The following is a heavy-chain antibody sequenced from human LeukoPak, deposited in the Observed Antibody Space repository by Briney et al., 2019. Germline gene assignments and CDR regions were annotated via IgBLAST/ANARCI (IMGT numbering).Heavy chain of an antibody. Sequence: SETLSLTCTVSGGSISSYYWSWIRQPPGKGLEWIGYIYSSGSTKYNPSLTNRVTMSVDTSNNQFSLKLSSVTAADTAVYYCARHNPFFSRGSCYFDYWGQGTLVTVSS. V-gene: IGHV4-59*08. CDR1: GGSISSYY. CDR2: IYSSGST. J-gene: IGHJ4*02. D-gene: IGHD2-15*01. CDR3: ARHNPFFSRGSCYFDY.